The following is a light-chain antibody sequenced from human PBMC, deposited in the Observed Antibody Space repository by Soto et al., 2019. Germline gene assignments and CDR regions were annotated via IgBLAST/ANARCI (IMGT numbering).Light chain of an antibody. CDR3: SSYTSSNTYV. J-gene: IGLJ1*01. CDR2: EVS. CDR1: SSDVGGYNY. V-gene: IGLV2-14*01. Sequence: QSALTQPASVSGSPGQSITISCTGTSSDVGGYNYVSWYQQHPGKAPKLMIYEVSDRPSGLSYRFSGSKSGNTASLTISGLQAEDEADYYCSSYTSSNTYVFGTGTKVTVL.